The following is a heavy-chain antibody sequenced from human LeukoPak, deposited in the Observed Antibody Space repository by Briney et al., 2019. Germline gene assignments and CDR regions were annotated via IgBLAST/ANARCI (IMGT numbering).Heavy chain of an antibody. J-gene: IGHJ4*02. CDR2: ISSSSSTI. Sequence: GGSLRLSCAASGFTFSSYSMNWVRQAPGKGLEWVSYISSSSSTIYYEDSVKGRFTISRDNAKNSLYLQMNSLRVEDTAVYYCARRESSGRFDYWGQGTLVTVSS. CDR1: GFTFSSYS. V-gene: IGHV3-48*01. D-gene: IGHD6-19*01. CDR3: ARRESSGRFDY.